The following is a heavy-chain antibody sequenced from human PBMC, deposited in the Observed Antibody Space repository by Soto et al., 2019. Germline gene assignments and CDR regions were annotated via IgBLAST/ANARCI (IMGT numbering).Heavy chain of an antibody. Sequence: SETLSLTCIVSGDSVTSGSYYWTWLRQPPGKGLEWIGYISYTGRTKYNPSLQSRVTISVDTSKNDFSLNLSSVTAADTAVYFCARVGGYCSGGSCEHVWGQGTLVTVSS. CDR1: GDSVTSGSYY. D-gene: IGHD2-15*01. CDR2: ISYTGRT. CDR3: ARVGGYCSGGSCEHV. V-gene: IGHV4-61*03. J-gene: IGHJ4*02.